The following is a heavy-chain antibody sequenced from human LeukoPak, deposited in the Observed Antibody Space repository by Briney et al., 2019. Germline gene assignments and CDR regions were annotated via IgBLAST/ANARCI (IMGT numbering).Heavy chain of an antibody. CDR2: IYTSGST. CDR1: GGSISSGSYY. CDR3: ARASSASPYYYDSSGYYYDNWFDP. Sequence: PSQTLSLTCTVSGGSISSGSYYWSWIRQPAGKGLEWIGRIYTSGSTNYNPSLKSRFTISVDTSKNQFSLKLSSVTAADTAVYYCARASSASPYYYDSSGYYYDNWFDPWGQGTLVTVSS. D-gene: IGHD3-22*01. V-gene: IGHV4-61*02. J-gene: IGHJ5*02.